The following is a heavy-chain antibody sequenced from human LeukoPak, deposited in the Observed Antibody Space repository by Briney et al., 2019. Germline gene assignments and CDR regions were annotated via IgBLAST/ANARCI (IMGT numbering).Heavy chain of an antibody. CDR2: IYYSGST. D-gene: IGHD1-26*01. V-gene: IGHV4-31*03. Sequence: SGTLSLTCTVSGGSISSGGYYWSWIRQHPGKGLEWIGYIYYSGSTYYNPSLKSRVTISVDTSKDQFSLKLSSVTAADTAVYYCARDGRGGTKIDYWGQGTLVTVSS. CDR3: ARDGRGGTKIDY. J-gene: IGHJ4*02. CDR1: GGSISSGGYY.